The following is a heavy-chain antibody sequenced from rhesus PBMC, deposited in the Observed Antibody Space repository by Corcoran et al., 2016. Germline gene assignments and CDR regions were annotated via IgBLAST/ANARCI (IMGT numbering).Heavy chain of an antibody. CDR3: ARHYSSGCDY. J-gene: IGHJ4*01. V-gene: IGHV4-93*02. CDR2: IYGSGGST. D-gene: IGHD6-31*01. Sequence: QVQLQESGPGLVKPSETLSLTCAVSGYSISSSNWWSWIRQSPGKGLEWIGGIYGSGGSTEYNPSLKSRVTISIDTSKNQFSLKLSSVTAADTAVYYCARHYSSGCDYWGQGVLVTVSS. CDR1: GYSISSSNW.